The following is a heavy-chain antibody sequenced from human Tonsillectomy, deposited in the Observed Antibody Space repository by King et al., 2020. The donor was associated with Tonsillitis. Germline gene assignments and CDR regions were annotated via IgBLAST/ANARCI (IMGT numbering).Heavy chain of an antibody. D-gene: IGHD2-2*01. CDR2: INHNNGGT. CDR1: GYTFN. V-gene: IGHV1-2*02. Sequence: VQLVESGTEVKKPGASVKVSCKASGYTFNIHWVRQAPGQGPEWMGWINHNNGGTNNAQKFQGRVTMARDTSIYTVYKELSRLGFEDTAVYYCAVVACHTTSCYLSFWGQGTLVTVSS. CDR3: AVVACHTTSCYLSF. J-gene: IGHJ1*01.